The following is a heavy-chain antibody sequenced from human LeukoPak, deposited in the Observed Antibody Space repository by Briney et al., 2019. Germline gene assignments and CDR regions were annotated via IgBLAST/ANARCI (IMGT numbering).Heavy chain of an antibody. CDR2: ISSVSTYI. Sequence: GGSLRLSCAASGFTFSSYSMNWVRQAPGKGLEWVSSISSVSTYIYYADSVKGRFTISRDNAKNSLYLQMNSLKAEDTAVYYCVRGSSGIVIRGAAWAWFDPWGQGTLVTVSS. V-gene: IGHV3-21*06. J-gene: IGHJ5*02. CDR1: GFTFSSYS. D-gene: IGHD3-10*01. CDR3: VRGSSGIVIRGAAWAWFDP.